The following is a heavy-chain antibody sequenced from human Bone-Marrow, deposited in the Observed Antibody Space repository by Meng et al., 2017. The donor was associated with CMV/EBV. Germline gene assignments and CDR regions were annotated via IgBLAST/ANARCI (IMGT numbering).Heavy chain of an antibody. CDR1: GGSFSGYY. D-gene: IGHD1-26*01. CDR2: INHSGST. J-gene: IGHJ4*02. Sequence: ESLKISCAVYGGSFSGYYWSWIRQPPGKGLEWIGEINHSGSTNYNPSLKSRVTISVDTSKNQFSLKLSSVTAADTAVYYCAREPLSGHHFDYWGQGTLVTVSS. CDR3: AREPLSGHHFDY. V-gene: IGHV4-34*01.